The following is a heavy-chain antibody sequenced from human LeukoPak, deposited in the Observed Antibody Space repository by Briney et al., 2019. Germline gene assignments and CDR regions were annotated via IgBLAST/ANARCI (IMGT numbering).Heavy chain of an antibody. Sequence: GGSLRLSCAASGFTFSSYAMHWVRQAPGKGLEWVAVISYDGSNKYYADSVKGRFTISRGNSKNTLYLQMNSLRAEDTAVYYCASTYDSSGYYSYYFDYWGQGTLVTVSS. J-gene: IGHJ4*02. CDR2: ISYDGSNK. D-gene: IGHD3-22*01. CDR3: ASTYDSSGYYSYYFDY. CDR1: GFTFSSYA. V-gene: IGHV3-30*04.